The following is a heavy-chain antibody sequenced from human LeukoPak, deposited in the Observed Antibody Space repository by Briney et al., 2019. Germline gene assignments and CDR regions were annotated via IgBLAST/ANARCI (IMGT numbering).Heavy chain of an antibody. CDR3: ATEGTDGRGSFGWFDT. CDR2: IKEDGSVR. CDR1: GFTFSDYW. D-gene: IGHD3-10*01. J-gene: IGHJ5*02. Sequence: GGSLRLSCVASGFTFSDYWVTWVRQAPGKGLEWVANIKEDGSVRYYVDSLKGRFTISRDNAKNSLYLQLNSLRAEDTAVYYCATEGTDGRGSFGWFDTWGQGTLVTVSS. V-gene: IGHV3-7*01.